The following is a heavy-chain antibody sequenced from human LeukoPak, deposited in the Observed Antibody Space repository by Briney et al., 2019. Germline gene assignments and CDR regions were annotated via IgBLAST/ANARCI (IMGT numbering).Heavy chain of an antibody. CDR2: IIPIFGTA. CDR3: ARSQWLNNWFDP. CDR1: GGTFSSYA. D-gene: IGHD3-22*01. Sequence: ASVKVSCKASGGTFSSYAISWVRQAPGQGLEWMGRIIPIFGTANYAQKFQGRVTITTDESTSTAYMELRSLRSDDTAVYYCARSQWLNNWFDPWGQGTLVTVSS. J-gene: IGHJ5*02. V-gene: IGHV1-69*05.